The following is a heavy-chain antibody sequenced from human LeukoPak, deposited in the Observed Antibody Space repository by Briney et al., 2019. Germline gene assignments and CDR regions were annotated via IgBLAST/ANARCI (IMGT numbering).Heavy chain of an antibody. D-gene: IGHD4-17*01. Sequence: SETLSLTCTVSGDSISSYFWSWIRQPPGKGLEWMGYINYSGNTNYNPSLKSRVTISVDTSKNQFSLRLTSVTAADTAVYYCAREGRQDYVYFDCWGQGTLVTVSS. V-gene: IGHV4-59*01. CDR1: GDSISSYF. CDR3: AREGRQDYVYFDC. CDR2: INYSGNT. J-gene: IGHJ4*02.